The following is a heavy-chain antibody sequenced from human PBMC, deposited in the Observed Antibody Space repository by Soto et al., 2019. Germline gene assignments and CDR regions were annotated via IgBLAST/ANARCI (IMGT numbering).Heavy chain of an antibody. J-gene: IGHJ4*02. D-gene: IGHD5-12*01. Sequence: QVQLQVSAPGLVKPSETLSLTCTVSGDSISDYSWSWVRQPPGKGLEWIGNIHYNGNTKYNPSLKSRVSMSVDTSKNQFSLRLISVTAADTAKYFCAREGNLGRWLQPLDFWGQGTLVTVSS. V-gene: IGHV4-59*01. CDR2: IHYNGNT. CDR3: AREGNLGRWLQPLDF. CDR1: GDSISDYS.